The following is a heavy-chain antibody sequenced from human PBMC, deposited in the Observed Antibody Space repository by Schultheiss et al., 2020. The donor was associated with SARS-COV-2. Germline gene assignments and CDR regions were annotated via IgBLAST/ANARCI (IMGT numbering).Heavy chain of an antibody. CDR3: AKGRGYSNYYYYGMDV. V-gene: IGHV3-21*04. J-gene: IGHJ6*02. Sequence: GGSLRLSCAASGFTFSSYSMNWVRQAPGKGLEWVSSISSSSSYIYYADSVKGRFTISRDNAKNSLYLQMNSLRAEDTAVYYCAKGRGYSNYYYYGMDVWGQGTTVTVSS. D-gene: IGHD3-22*01. CDR1: GFTFSSYS. CDR2: ISSSSSYI.